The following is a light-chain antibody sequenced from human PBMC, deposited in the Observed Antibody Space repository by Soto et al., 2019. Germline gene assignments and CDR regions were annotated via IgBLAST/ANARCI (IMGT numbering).Light chain of an antibody. V-gene: IGLV2-14*03. J-gene: IGLJ1*01. CDR3: SSYTTSNTRQIV. CDR2: DVS. Sequence: QSVLTQPASVSGSPGQSITISCTGTSSDVGGYNYVSWYQHHPGKALKLMIYDVSNRPSGVSNLFSGSKSGNTASLTISGLQPEDEADYYCSSYTTSNTRQIVLGTGTKVTVL. CDR1: SSDVGGYNY.